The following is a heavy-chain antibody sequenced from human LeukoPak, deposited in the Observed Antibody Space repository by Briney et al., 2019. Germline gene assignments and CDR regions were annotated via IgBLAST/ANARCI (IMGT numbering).Heavy chain of an antibody. V-gene: IGHV3-23*01. Sequence: GGSLRLSCAASGFIFGSYGMSWVRQAPGKGLEWVSAISGSGGSTYYADSVKGRFTISRDNSKNTLYLQMNSLRAEDTAVYYCAKDLIRDLWFGESWGQGTLVTVSS. J-gene: IGHJ5*02. D-gene: IGHD3-10*01. CDR1: GFIFGSYG. CDR3: AKDLIRDLWFGES. CDR2: ISGSGGST.